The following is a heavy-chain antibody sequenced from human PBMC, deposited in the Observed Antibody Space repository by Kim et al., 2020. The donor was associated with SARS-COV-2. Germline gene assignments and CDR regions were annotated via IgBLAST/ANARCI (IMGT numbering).Heavy chain of an antibody. J-gene: IGHJ2*01. CDR2: IDHSGST. D-gene: IGHD3-22*01. CDR3: ARGSAGFAMVVVVMLPYW. CDR1: GGSFSDYY. Sequence: SETLSLTCAVYGGSFSDYYWTWIRQPPGKGLEWIGEIDHSGSTNYSASLKSRVTISVDTSKTQFSLKLTSMTAADTAVYYCARGSAGFAMVVVVMLPYW. V-gene: IGHV4-34*01.